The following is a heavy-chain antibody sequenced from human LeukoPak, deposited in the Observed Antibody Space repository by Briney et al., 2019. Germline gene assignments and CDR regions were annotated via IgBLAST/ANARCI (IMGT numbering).Heavy chain of an antibody. CDR3: AKDYYGSGSDFDLFDY. J-gene: IGHJ4*02. D-gene: IGHD3-10*01. CDR2: IRGRGGST. Sequence: PGGSLRLSCAASGFIFSTYTMIWVRQAPGKGPEGVSVIRGRGGSTYYADSVKGRFTVSRDNSKNTLYLEMNSLRAGDTAVYYCAKDYYGSGSDFDLFDYWGQGILVTVSS. V-gene: IGHV3-23*01. CDR1: GFIFSTYT.